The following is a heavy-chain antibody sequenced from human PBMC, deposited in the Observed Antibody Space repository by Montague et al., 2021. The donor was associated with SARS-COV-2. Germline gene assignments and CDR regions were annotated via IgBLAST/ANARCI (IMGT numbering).Heavy chain of an antibody. CDR1: GGSISSSSYY. V-gene: IGHV4-39*07. J-gene: IGHJ6*02. Sequence: ESLSLTCTVSGGSISSSSYYWGWIRQPPGKGLEWIGSIYYTGSTYYNLSLKSRVTISIDKSKNQFSLKLSSVTAADTAVYYCARDTRIALLVVVTRYGLDVWGQGTPVTVSS. CDR3: ARDTRIALLVVVTRYGLDV. CDR2: IYYTGST. D-gene: IGHD3-22*01.